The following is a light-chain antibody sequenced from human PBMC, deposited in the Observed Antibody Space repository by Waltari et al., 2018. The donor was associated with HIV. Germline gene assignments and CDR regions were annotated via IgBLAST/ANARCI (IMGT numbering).Light chain of an antibody. V-gene: IGLV2-23*02. CDR1: SSDVGSYNL. Sequence: QSALTQPASVSGSPGQSLTISCTGTSSDVGSYNLVSWYQQHPGKAPKLMIYEVSKRPSGVSNRFSGFKSGNTASLTFSGLQAEDDADYYFCSYAGSSTVFGGGTKLIVL. CDR2: EVS. J-gene: IGLJ3*02. CDR3: CSYAGSSTV.